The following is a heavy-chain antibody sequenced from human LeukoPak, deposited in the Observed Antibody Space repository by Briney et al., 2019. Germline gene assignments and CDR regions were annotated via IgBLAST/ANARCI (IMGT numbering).Heavy chain of an antibody. CDR1: GFTFSSYW. J-gene: IGHJ4*02. CDR2: INSDGSSK. CDR3: ARESRQGYFDY. Sequence: GGSLRLSCAASGFTFSSYWMHWVRQARGKGLVWVSRINSDGSSKSYADSVKGRFTISRDNAKNTLYLQMNSLRAEDTAVYYCARESRQGYFDYWGQGTLVTVPS. V-gene: IGHV3-74*01.